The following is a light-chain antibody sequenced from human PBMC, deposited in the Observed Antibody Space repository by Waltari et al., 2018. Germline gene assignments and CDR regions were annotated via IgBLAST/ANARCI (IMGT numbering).Light chain of an antibody. CDR1: QDISGY. V-gene: IGKV1-9*01. Sequence: IQLTQSPSSLSASVGDRVTITCRASQDISGYLAWYQQKPGQAPKVLIYAASTLQSGGPSRFSGSGSGTDFTLTISSLQPEDFATYYCQQLNTYPRTFGQGTKLEI. CDR3: QQLNTYPRT. CDR2: AAS. J-gene: IGKJ2*01.